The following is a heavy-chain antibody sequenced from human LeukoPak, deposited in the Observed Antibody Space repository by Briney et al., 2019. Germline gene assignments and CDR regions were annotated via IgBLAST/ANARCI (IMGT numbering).Heavy chain of an antibody. CDR1: GGSISSYY. CDR2: IYYSGST. J-gene: IGHJ4*02. V-gene: IGHV4-59*01. D-gene: IGHD6-13*01. CDR3: ARVPEAAAGTGYFDY. Sequence: SETLSLTCTVSGGSISSYYWSWIRQPPGKGLEWIGYIYYSGSTNYNPSLKRRVTISVDTSKNQFSLKLSSVTAADTAVYYCARVPEAAAGTGYFDYLGQGTLVTVSS.